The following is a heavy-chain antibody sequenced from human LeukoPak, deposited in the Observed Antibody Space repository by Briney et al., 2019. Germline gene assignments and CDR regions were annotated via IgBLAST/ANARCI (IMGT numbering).Heavy chain of an antibody. V-gene: IGHV5-51*01. CDR3: ATITVSNFDY. D-gene: IGHD5-24*01. J-gene: IGHJ4*02. CDR1: GSIFTSYW. CDR2: IYPGDSDT. Sequence: PGESLQISCKCSGSIFTSYWIGWVRQVPGKGLEWMGIIYPGDSDTRYSPSFQGQVTISADKSISTAYLQWSSLKASDTAMHYCATITVSNFDYWGQGTLVTVSS.